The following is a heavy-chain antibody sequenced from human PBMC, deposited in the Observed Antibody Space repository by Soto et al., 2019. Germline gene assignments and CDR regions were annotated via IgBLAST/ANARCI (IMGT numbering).Heavy chain of an antibody. CDR3: AKYGTHSYYDLPGAFDI. Sequence: GSLRLSCGVSGFTFISYAMSWVRQAPGKGLEWVSAISGSGGSTYYADSVEGRFTISRDNSKNTLYLQMNSLRAEDTAVYYCAKYGTHSYYDLPGAFDIWGQGTMVTV. CDR2: ISGSGGST. CDR1: GFTFISYA. J-gene: IGHJ3*02. D-gene: IGHD3-3*01. V-gene: IGHV3-23*01.